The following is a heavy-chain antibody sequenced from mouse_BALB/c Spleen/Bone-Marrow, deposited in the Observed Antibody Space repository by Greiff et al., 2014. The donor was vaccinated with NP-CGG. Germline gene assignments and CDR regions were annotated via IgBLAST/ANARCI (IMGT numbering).Heavy chain of an antibody. V-gene: IGHV1-54*01. CDR3: AREKGLRRGAMDY. D-gene: IGHD2-12*01. CDR1: GYAFTNYL. Sequence: VKLLESGAELVRPGTSVKVSCKASGYAFTNYLTEWVKQRPGKGLEWIGVINPGSGGTNYNEKFKGKATLTADKSSSTAYMQLSSLTSDDSAVYLYAREKGLRRGAMDYWGQGTSVTVSS. J-gene: IGHJ4*01. CDR2: INPGSGGT.